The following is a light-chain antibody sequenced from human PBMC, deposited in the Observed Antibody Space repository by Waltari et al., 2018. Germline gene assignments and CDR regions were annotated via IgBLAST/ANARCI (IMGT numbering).Light chain of an antibody. J-gene: IGKJ1*01. CDR1: QGVGRS. CDR2: GAS. Sequence: EIVLTQSPGTLSLSPGDRGTLSCRTSQGVGRSLAWYQQKRGQAPILLIYGASSRATGIPDRFSGSGSGTDFSLTISRLEPEDFAVYYCQHYVTLPVTFGQGTKVEIK. V-gene: IGKV3-20*01. CDR3: QHYVTLPVT.